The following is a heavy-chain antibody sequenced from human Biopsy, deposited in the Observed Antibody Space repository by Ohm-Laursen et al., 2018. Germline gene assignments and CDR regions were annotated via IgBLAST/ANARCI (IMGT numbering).Heavy chain of an antibody. CDR3: ARMGRNLEWINYYYYGMDV. V-gene: IGHV1-8*01. CDR2: MNPNSANT. J-gene: IGHJ6*02. Sequence: SSVKVSCKASGYTFTDYDINWVRQATGQGLEWLGWMNPNSANTGYAQKFQGRITMARNTSISTAYMELSSLRSEDTAVYYCARMGRNLEWINYYYYGMDVWGQGTTVTVS. D-gene: IGHD3-3*01. CDR1: GYTFTDYD.